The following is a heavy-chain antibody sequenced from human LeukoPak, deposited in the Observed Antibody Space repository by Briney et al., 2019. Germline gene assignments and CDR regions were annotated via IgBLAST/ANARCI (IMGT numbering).Heavy chain of an antibody. J-gene: IGHJ4*02. V-gene: IGHV4-34*01. Sequence: SETLSLTCAVYGGSFSGYYWSWIRQPPGKGLEWIGEINHSGSTNYNPSLKSRVTISVDTSKYQFSLKLSSVTAADTAVYYCARGEVGSASYYFDYWGQGTLVTVSS. CDR3: ARGEVGSASYYFDY. D-gene: IGHD6-19*01. CDR1: GGSFSGYY. CDR2: INHSGST.